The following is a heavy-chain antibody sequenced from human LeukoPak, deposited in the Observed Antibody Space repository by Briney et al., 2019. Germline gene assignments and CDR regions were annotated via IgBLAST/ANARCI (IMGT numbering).Heavy chain of an antibody. V-gene: IGHV3-7*01. CDR3: ARALVGITMVRGVIGYFDY. Sequence: PGGSLRLSCAASGFTFSSYWMSWVRQAPGKGLEWVANIKQDGSEKYYVDSVKGRSTISRDNAKNSLYLQMNSLGAEDTAVYYCARALVGITMVRGVIGYFDYWGQGTLVTVSS. D-gene: IGHD3-10*01. J-gene: IGHJ4*02. CDR1: GFTFSSYW. CDR2: IKQDGSEK.